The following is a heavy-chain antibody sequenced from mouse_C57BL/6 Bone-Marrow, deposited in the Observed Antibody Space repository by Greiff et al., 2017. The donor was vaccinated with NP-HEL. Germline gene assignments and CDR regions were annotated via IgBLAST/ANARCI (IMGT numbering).Heavy chain of an antibody. CDR2: IDPETGGT. CDR3: TRRGYDYYGVFDY. D-gene: IGHD1-1*01. Sequence: QVQLQQSGAELVRPGASVTLSCKASGYTFTDYEMHWVKQTPVHGLEWIGAIDPETGGTAYNQKFKGKAILTADKSSSTAYMELRSLTSEDSAVYYCTRRGYDYYGVFDYWGQGTTLTVSS. J-gene: IGHJ2*01. V-gene: IGHV1-15*01. CDR1: GYTFTDYE.